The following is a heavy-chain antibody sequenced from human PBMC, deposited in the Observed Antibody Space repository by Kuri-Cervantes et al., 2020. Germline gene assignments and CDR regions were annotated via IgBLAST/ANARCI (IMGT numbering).Heavy chain of an antibody. CDR2: IWYDGSNK. D-gene: IGHD3-3*01. Sequence: GESLKISCAASGFTLRSFAMHWVRQAPGKGLEWVAVIWYDGSNKYYADSVKGRFTISRDNSKNKVYLQMNSLRDKDTAVYYCAKDGGVGDYYNFWSGYYTYYFDYWGQGTLVTVSS. J-gene: IGHJ4*02. CDR1: GFTLRSFA. V-gene: IGHV3-33*06. CDR3: AKDGGVGDYYNFWSGYYTYYFDY.